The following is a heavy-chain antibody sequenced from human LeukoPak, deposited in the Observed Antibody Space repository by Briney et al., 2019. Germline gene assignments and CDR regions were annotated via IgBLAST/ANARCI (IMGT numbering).Heavy chain of an antibody. CDR3: ARDSRLGGLDY. Sequence: GGSLRLSCAASGFTFSSYAMPWVRQAPGKGLEWVAVISYDGSNKYYADSVKGRFTISRDNSKNTLYLQMNSLRAEDTAVYYCARDSRLGGLDYWGQGTLVTVSS. D-gene: IGHD3-16*01. J-gene: IGHJ4*02. CDR1: GFTFSSYA. V-gene: IGHV3-30-3*01. CDR2: ISYDGSNK.